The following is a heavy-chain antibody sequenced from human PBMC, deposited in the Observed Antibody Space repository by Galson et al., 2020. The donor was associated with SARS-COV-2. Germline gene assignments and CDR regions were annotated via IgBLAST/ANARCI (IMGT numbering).Heavy chain of an antibody. CDR2: FASDGSGT. CDR3: ARGGEGRSFDI. CDR1: GFTFSSYW. D-gene: IGHD3-10*01. V-gene: IGHV3-74*01. Sequence: IDQLGESLKISCAASGFTFSSYWMHWVRQAPGKGLVWVSRFASDGSGTSYADSVKGRFTISGDNAKNTLYLQMNSLRAEVTAVYYCARGGEGRSFDIWGQGTMVTVSS. J-gene: IGHJ3*02.